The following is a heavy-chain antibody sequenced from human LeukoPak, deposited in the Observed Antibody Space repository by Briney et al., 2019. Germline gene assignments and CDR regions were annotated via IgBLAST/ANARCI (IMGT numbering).Heavy chain of an antibody. D-gene: IGHD3-22*01. J-gene: IGHJ4*02. CDR3: AKDARSTMIVVVTLDY. CDR1: GFTFSNYA. CDR2: ISGSGGST. V-gene: IGHV3-23*01. Sequence: GGSLRLSCAASGFTFSNYAMRWVRQAPGKGLEWVSGISGSGGSTYYADSVKGRFTISRDNSKNTLYLQMNSLRAEDTAVYYCAKDARSTMIVVVTLDYWGQGTLVTVSS.